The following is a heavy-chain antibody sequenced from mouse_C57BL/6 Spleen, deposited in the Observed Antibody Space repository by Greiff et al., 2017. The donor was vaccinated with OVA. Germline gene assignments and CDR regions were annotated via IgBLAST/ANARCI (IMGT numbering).Heavy chain of an antibody. Sequence: EVKLVESGGGLVKPGGSLKLSCAASGFTFSDYGMHWVRQAPEKGLEWVAYISSGSSTIYYADTVKGRFTISRDNAKNTRFLQMTSLRSEDTAMYYCAREGDYGSSPAWFAYWGQGTLVTVSA. CDR1: GFTFSDYG. CDR3: AREGDYGSSPAWFAY. J-gene: IGHJ3*01. V-gene: IGHV5-17*01. CDR2: ISSGSSTI. D-gene: IGHD1-1*01.